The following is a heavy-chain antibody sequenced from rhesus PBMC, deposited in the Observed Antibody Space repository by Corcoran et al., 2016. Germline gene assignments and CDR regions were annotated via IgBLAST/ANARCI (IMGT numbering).Heavy chain of an antibody. CDR3: ATETSSSEYLEF. Sequence: QVQLVQSGAEIKQPGASVKPYCRASGHTFHSYYIPWVRQTPGQGLEWIGLISPYHGNKGNAQRFQGRVALTSDTSTGTGYMELSSLKSEDTAVYYCATETSSSEYLEFWGQGALVTVSS. CDR2: ISPYHGNK. CDR1: GHTFHSYY. J-gene: IGHJ1*01. V-gene: IGHV1-180*01.